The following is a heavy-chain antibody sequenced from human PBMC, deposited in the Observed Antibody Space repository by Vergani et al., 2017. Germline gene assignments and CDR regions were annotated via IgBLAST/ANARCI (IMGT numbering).Heavy chain of an antibody. CDR2: IYYTGSA. V-gene: IGHV4-59*01. CDR1: SRSISPYY. CDR3: ASDTHSGQRADR. D-gene: IGHD6-19*01. Sequence: QVQLQESGPGLVKPSETLSLTCTVSSRSISPYYWNWIRQPPGKGPEWIGYIYYTGSADYNPSLKGRVTISLDTSKNQFSLRLRSVTAADTAVYYCASDTHSGQRADRWGQGILVTVTS. J-gene: IGHJ5*02.